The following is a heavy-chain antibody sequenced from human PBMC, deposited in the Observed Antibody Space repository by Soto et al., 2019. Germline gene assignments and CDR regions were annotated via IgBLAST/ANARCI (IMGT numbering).Heavy chain of an antibody. D-gene: IGHD5-18*01. Sequence: GESLKISCKGSGYSFTSYWIGWVRQMPGKGLEWMGIIYPGDSDTRYSPSFQGQVTISADKSISTAYLQWSSLKASDTAMYYCARLSRSVDTAMGTFDYWGQGTLVTVSS. CDR2: IYPGDSDT. CDR3: ARLSRSVDTAMGTFDY. J-gene: IGHJ4*02. V-gene: IGHV5-51*01. CDR1: GYSFTSYW.